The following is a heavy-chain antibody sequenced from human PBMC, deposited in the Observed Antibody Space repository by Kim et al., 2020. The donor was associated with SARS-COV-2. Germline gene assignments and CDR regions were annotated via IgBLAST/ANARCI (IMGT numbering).Heavy chain of an antibody. CDR1: GFTFRNYA. J-gene: IGHJ3*02. V-gene: IGHV3-23*01. D-gene: IGHD3-9*01. CDR2: VSGSGGST. Sequence: GGSLRLSCAASGFTFRNYAMSWVRQAPGKGLEWVSSVSGSGGSTYDADSVKGRFTISRDNSKNTLYLQMNSLRAGDTAGYYCAKDGGDWLSVRCAFDIWG. CDR3: AKDGGDWLSVRCAFDI.